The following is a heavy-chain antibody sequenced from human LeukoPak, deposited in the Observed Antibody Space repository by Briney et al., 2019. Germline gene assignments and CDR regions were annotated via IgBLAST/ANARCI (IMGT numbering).Heavy chain of an antibody. J-gene: IGHJ4*02. CDR2: IGTAGDT. V-gene: IGHV3-13*01. D-gene: IGHD5-12*01. Sequence: GGSLRLSCAASGFIFSNFDMHWVRQVTGKGLEWVSTIGTAGDTYYPGSVKGRFTISRENAKNSLYLQMNSPSAGDTAVYYCARGRSGHVFDYWGQGTLVTVSS. CDR3: ARGRSGHVFDY. CDR1: GFIFSNFD.